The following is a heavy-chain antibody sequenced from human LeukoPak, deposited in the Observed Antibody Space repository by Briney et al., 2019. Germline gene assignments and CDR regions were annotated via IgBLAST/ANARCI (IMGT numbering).Heavy chain of an antibody. J-gene: IGHJ6*02. CDR3: AREEYSGYDYLRDNGMDV. CDR1: GGTFSSYA. V-gene: IGHV1-69*04. Sequence: ASVKVSCKASGGTFSSYAISWVRQAPGQGLEWMGRIIPILGIANYAQKFQGRVTITADKSTSTAYMELSSLRSEDTAVYYCAREEYSGYDYLRDNGMDVWGQGTTVTVSS. CDR2: IIPILGIA. D-gene: IGHD5-12*01.